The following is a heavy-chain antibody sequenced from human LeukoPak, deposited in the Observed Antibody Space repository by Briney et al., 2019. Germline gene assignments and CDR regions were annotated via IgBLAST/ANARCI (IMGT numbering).Heavy chain of an antibody. CDR2: IKHSVST. D-gene: IGHD5-18*01. V-gene: IGHV4-34*01. Sequence: SETLSLTCAVYGGSFSGYYWSWIRQPPGRGLEWIGEIKHSVSTNYNPSLKSRVTISVDTSKNQFSLKLSSVTAADTAVYYCARAGSSYSPLWYWGQGTLVTVSS. J-gene: IGHJ4*02. CDR3: ARAGSSYSPLWY. CDR1: GGSFSGYY.